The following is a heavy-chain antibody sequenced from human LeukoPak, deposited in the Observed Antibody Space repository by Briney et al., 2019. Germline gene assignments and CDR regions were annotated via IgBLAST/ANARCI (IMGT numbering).Heavy chain of an antibody. V-gene: IGHV4-39*07. D-gene: IGHD5-18*01. CDR2: IYYSGST. J-gene: IGHJ4*02. CDR1: GGSISSSSYY. Sequence: SSETLSLTCTVSGGSISSSSYYWGWIRQPPGKGLEWIGSIYYSGSTYYNPPLKSRVTISVDTSKNQFSLKLSSVTAADTAVYYCARVRYSYGYWDLGVTYYFDYWGQGTLVTVSS. CDR3: ARVRYSYGYWDLGVTYYFDY.